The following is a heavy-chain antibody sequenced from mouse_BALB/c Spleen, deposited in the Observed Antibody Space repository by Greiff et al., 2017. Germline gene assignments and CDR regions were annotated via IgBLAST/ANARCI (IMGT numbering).Heavy chain of an antibody. CDR1: GFTFSSYT. V-gene: IGHV5-6-4*01. Sequence: EVKLVESGGGLVKPGGSLKLSCAASGFTFSSYTMSWVRQTPEKRLEWVATISSGGSYTYYPDSVKGRFTISRDNAKNTLYLQMSSLKSEDTAMYYCTRDRSYDYDYFDYWGQGTTLTVSS. CDR2: ISSGGSYT. CDR3: TRDRSYDYDYFDY. J-gene: IGHJ2*01. D-gene: IGHD2-4*01.